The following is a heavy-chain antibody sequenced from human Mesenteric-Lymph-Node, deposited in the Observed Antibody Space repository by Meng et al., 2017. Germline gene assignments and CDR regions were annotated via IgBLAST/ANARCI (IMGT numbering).Heavy chain of an antibody. CDR3: ARVCGGDCYYYYGMDV. D-gene: IGHD2-21*02. Sequence: SETLSLTCTVSGGSISSSSYYWGWIRQPPGKGLEWIGSIYYSGSTYYNPSLKSRVTISVDTSKNQFSLKLSSVTAADTAVYYCARVCGGDCYYYYGMDVWGQGTTVTVSS. CDR1: GGSISSSSYY. J-gene: IGHJ6*02. CDR2: IYYSGST. V-gene: IGHV4-39*07.